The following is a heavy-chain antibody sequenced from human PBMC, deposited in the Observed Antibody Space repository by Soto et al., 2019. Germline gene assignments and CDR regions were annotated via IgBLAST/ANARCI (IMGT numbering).Heavy chain of an antibody. Sequence: QVQLVQSGAEVKKPGSSVKVSCKASGGTFSSYAISWVRQAPGQGLEWMGGIIPIFGTANYAQKFQGRVTITADESTITAYMELSSLRSEDTAVYYCAREGNCSGGSCYGSFGYWGQGTLVTVSS. J-gene: IGHJ4*02. CDR2: IIPIFGTA. CDR1: GGTFSSYA. V-gene: IGHV1-69*01. D-gene: IGHD2-15*01. CDR3: AREGNCSGGSCYGSFGY.